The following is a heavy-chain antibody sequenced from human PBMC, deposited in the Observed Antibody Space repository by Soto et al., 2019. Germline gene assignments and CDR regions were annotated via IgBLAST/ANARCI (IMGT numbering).Heavy chain of an antibody. CDR2: IRSKPNNYAT. Sequence: EVQLVESGGGLVQPGGSLKLSCAASGYTFSACAIHWVRQASGKGLEWVGRIRSKPNNYATAYGVSVKGRFTISRDDSKNTAYLQMNSLRTEDTAVYYCTRHVSDYWGQGTLVTVSS. CDR1: GYTFSACA. J-gene: IGHJ4*02. V-gene: IGHV3-73*01. CDR3: TRHVSDY.